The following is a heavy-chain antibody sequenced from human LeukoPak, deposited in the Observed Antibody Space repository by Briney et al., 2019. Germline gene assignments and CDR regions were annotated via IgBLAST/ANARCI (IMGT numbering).Heavy chain of an antibody. V-gene: IGHV3-48*01. CDR1: GFIFRSHG. Sequence: GGSLRLSCAASGFIFRSHGMNWVRQAPGKGLDWVSYISSSSFTIHYAGSVKGRFTISRDNAKNSLYLQMNSLRAEDTAVYYCAKALPGYSSGWYTAYAFDIWGQGTMVTVSS. CDR3: AKALPGYSSGWYTAYAFDI. J-gene: IGHJ3*02. D-gene: IGHD6-19*01. CDR2: ISSSSFTI.